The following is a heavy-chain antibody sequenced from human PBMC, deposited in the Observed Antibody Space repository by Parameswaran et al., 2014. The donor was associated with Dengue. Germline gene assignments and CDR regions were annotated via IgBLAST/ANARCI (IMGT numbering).Heavy chain of an antibody. Sequence: VRQAPGKGLEWISIIYSDVRIIYYADSVKGRFTISRDNSKNTLYLQMNSLRAEDTAVYYCARFPPGPSGNWKYGGSWGQGTLVTVSS. J-gene: IGHJ5*02. D-gene: IGHD1-7*01. CDR2: IYSDVRII. CDR3: ARFPPGPSGNWKYGGS. V-gene: IGHV3-23*03.